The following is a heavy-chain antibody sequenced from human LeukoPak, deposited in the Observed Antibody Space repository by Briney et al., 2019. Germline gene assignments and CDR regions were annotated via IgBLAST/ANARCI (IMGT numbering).Heavy chain of an antibody. CDR2: INHSGST. CDR3: ARTYYDFFPGLFDP. Sequence: SETLSLTCAVYGGSFSGYYWSWTRQPPGKGLEWIGEINHSGSTNYNPSLKSRVTISVDTSKNQFSLKLSSVTAADTAVYYCARTYYDFFPGLFDPWGQGTLVTVSS. V-gene: IGHV4-34*01. D-gene: IGHD3-3*01. CDR1: GGSFSGYY. J-gene: IGHJ5*02.